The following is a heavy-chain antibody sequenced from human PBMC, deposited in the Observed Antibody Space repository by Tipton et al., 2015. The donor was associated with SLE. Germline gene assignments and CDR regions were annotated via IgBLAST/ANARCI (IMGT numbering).Heavy chain of an antibody. D-gene: IGHD2-15*01. Sequence: TLSLTCAVYGGSFSGYYWSWIRQPPGKGLEWIGEINHSGSTNYNPSLESRVTISVDTSKNQFSLKLSSVTAADTAVYYCARGEFVVVVAATYYYYGMDVWGQGTTVTVSS. CDR3: ARGEFVVVVAATYYYYGMDV. V-gene: IGHV4-34*01. CDR2: INHSGST. J-gene: IGHJ6*02. CDR1: GGSFSGYY.